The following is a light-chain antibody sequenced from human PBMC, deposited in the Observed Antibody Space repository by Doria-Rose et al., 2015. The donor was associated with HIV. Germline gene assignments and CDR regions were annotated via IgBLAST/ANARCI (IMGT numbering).Light chain of an antibody. V-gene: IGKV4-1*01. CDR3: QQYYDTPS. J-gene: IGKJ3*01. CDR2: WAS. Sequence: TQSPESLGMSLGERATLNCESNQGLLYTSKNYLAWYQQKPGQPPKLLIYWASTRQSGVPARFSGSGSGTDFTLTISSLEAEDVAVYYCQQYYDTPSFGPGTTVDIK. CDR1: QGLLYTSKNY.